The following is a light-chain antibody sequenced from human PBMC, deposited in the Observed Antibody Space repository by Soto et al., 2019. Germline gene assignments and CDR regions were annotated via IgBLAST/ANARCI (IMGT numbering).Light chain of an antibody. CDR3: QQYNNWSPYT. J-gene: IGKJ2*01. Sequence: EIVMTQSPATLSVSPGERATLSCRASQSVSSNLAWDQQKPVQDPRLLIYGASTRATGIPARFSGSGSGTDFTLTSNSLQSEDFAVYYCQQYNNWSPYTFGQGTKLEIK. V-gene: IGKV3-15*01. CDR2: GAS. CDR1: QSVSSN.